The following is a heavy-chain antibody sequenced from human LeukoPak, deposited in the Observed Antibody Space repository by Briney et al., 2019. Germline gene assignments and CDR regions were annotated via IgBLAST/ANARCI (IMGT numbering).Heavy chain of an antibody. CDR1: GFTFGDYA. V-gene: IGHV3-49*03. CDR3: TRDGGSSYGIVKTFDY. D-gene: IGHD5-18*01. Sequence: GGFLRLSCTASGFTFGDYAMSWFRQAPGKGLEWVGFIKSKAFGGTTEYAASVKGRFTISRDDSKSIAYLQMNSLKTEDTAVYFCTRDGGSSYGIVKTFDYWGQGTLVTVSS. CDR2: IKSKAFGGTT. J-gene: IGHJ4*02.